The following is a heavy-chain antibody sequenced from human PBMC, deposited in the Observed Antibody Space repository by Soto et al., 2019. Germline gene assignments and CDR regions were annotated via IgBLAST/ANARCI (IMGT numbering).Heavy chain of an antibody. CDR2: ISGSGAGS. Sequence: GSLRLSCAASGFTFSSYAMNWVRQAPGKGLEWVSAISGSGAGSYYADSVKGRFTISRDNSKNTLYLQMNSLRAEDTALYYCARGGAARGYYYYGMDVWGQGTTVTVS. CDR1: GFTFSSYA. CDR3: ARGGAARGYYYYGMDV. V-gene: IGHV3-23*01. J-gene: IGHJ6*02. D-gene: IGHD1-26*01.